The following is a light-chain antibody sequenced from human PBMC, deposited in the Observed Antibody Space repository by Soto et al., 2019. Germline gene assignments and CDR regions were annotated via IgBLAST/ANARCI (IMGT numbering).Light chain of an antibody. V-gene: IGLV2-14*01. J-gene: IGLJ3*02. CDR3: SSYTTSSTWV. CDR1: SSDVGGYNY. CDR2: GVS. Sequence: QSVLTQPASVSGSPGQSSTISCTGTSSDVGGYNYVSWYQQHPGKAPKLMIYGVSNRPSGVSTRFSGSKSGNTASLTISGLQAEDEADYYCSSYTTSSTWVFGGGTKLTVL.